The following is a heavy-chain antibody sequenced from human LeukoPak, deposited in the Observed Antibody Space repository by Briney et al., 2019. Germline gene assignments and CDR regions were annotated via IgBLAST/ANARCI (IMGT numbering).Heavy chain of an antibody. CDR2: INPNSGGT. V-gene: IGHV1-2*02. CDR1: GYTFTGHY. D-gene: IGHD2-8*01. Sequence: GASVKVSCKASGYTFTGHYIHWVRQAPGQGLEWMGWINPNSGGTNYAQKFQGRVTMTRDTSISTAYMELRSLRSDDTAVYYCAREVNGGVYYYMDVWGKGTTVTVSS. J-gene: IGHJ6*03. CDR3: AREVNGGVYYYMDV.